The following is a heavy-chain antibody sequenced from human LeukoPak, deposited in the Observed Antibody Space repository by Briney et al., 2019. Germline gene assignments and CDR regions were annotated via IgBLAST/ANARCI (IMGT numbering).Heavy chain of an antibody. D-gene: IGHD4-23*01. Sequence: PGGSLRLSCAASGFTFSSYWMSWVRQAPGKGLEWVANIKQDGSEKYYVDSVKGRFTISRDNAKNSLYLQMNSLRAEDTAVYYCARVGYGGNSAAFDIWGQGTMVTVSS. CDR2: IKQDGSEK. CDR3: ARVGYGGNSAAFDI. CDR1: GFTFSSYW. J-gene: IGHJ3*02. V-gene: IGHV3-7*01.